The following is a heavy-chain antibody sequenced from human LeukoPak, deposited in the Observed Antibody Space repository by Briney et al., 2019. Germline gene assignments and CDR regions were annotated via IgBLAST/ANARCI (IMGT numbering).Heavy chain of an antibody. CDR2: IIPMSNIT. CDR3: ATDPQIGYGSGLLNS. D-gene: IGHD2-15*01. Sequence: SVKVSCKASGGTFSNYAISWVRQAPGQGLEWIGRIIPMSNITKYAQKLQGRVTITADKSTITAYMDLRSLRSENTAIYYCATDPQIGYGSGLLNSWGHGILVTVSS. V-gene: IGHV1-69*04. CDR1: GGTFSNYA. J-gene: IGHJ5*01.